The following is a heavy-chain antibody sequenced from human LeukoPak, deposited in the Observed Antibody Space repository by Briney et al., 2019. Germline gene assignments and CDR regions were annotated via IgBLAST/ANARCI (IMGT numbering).Heavy chain of an antibody. J-gene: IGHJ4*02. Sequence: GASVKVPCKASGYTFTSYYMHWVRQAPGQGLEWMGIINPSGGSTSYAQKFQGRVTMTRDTSTSTVYMELSSLRSEDTAVYYCARALRYCSSTSCYGSRMGIDYWGQGTLVTVSS. D-gene: IGHD2-2*01. CDR3: ARALRYCSSTSCYGSRMGIDY. CDR1: GYTFTSYY. V-gene: IGHV1-46*01. CDR2: INPSGGST.